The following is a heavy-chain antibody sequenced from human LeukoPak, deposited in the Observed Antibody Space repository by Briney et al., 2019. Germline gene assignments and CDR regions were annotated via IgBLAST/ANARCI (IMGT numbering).Heavy chain of an antibody. J-gene: IGHJ4*02. Sequence: ASETLSLTCTVSGGSISSYYWNWIRQPPAKGLEWIGYIYYSGSTNYNPSLKSRVTISVDTSKNQFSLKLSSVTAADTAVYYCARGGGYHSDYWGQGTLVTVSS. D-gene: IGHD3-22*01. CDR2: IYYSGST. V-gene: IGHV4-59*01. CDR1: GGSISSYY. CDR3: ARGGGYHSDY.